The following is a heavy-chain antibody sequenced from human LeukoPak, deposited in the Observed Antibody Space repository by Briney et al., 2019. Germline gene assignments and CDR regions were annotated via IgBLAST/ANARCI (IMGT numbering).Heavy chain of an antibody. D-gene: IGHD3-3*01. Sequence: ASVTVSCKASGGTFSSYAISWVRQAPGQGLEWMGRIIPILGIANYAQKFQGRVTITADKSTSTAYMELSSLRSEDTAVYYCASSYDFWSGFDYWGQGTLVTVSS. V-gene: IGHV1-69*10. CDR2: IIPILGIA. CDR3: ASSYDFWSGFDY. J-gene: IGHJ4*02. CDR1: GGTFSSYA.